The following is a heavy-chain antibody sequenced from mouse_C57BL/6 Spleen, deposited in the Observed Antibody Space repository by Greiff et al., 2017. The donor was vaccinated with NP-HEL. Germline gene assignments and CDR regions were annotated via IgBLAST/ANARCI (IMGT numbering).Heavy chain of an antibody. J-gene: IGHJ2*01. CDR1: GYTFTDYE. CDR3: TRVLIYDGYSYYFDY. D-gene: IGHD2-3*01. V-gene: IGHV1-15*01. CDR2: IDPETGGT. Sequence: QVQLQQSGAELVRPGASVTLSCKASGYTFTDYEMHWVKQTPVHGLEWIGAIDPETGGTAYNQKFKGKAILTADKSSSTAYMELRSLTSEDSAVYNSTRVLIYDGYSYYFDYWGQGTTLTVSS.